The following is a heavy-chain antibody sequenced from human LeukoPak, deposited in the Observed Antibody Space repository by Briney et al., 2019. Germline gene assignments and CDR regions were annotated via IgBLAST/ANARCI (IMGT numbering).Heavy chain of an antibody. D-gene: IGHD1-26*01. CDR3: VRAPSGLIKGSYDM. CDR1: GFSFGSYA. V-gene: IGHV3-23*01. CDR2: ISVGGGST. J-gene: IGHJ3*02. Sequence: EGSLRLSCVASGFSFGSYAVTWVRQAPGKGLEWVSSISVGGGSTYYADSVKGRFTVSRDDSGSTLYLRMSDLRADDTAVYCCVRAPSGLIKGSYDMWGQGTMVTVSS.